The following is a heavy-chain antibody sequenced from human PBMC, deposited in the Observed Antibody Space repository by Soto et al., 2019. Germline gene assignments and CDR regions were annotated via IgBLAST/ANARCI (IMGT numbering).Heavy chain of an antibody. D-gene: IGHD4-17*01. Sequence: QVQLVESGGGVVQPGRSLRLSCAASGFTFSSYGMHWVRQAPGKGLEWVAVISYDGSNKYYADSVKGRFTISRDNSKNTLYLQMNSLRAEYTAVYYCAKDPYGGTRGYFDYWGQGTLVTVSS. CDR2: ISYDGSNK. J-gene: IGHJ4*02. CDR1: GFTFSSYG. CDR3: AKDPYGGTRGYFDY. V-gene: IGHV3-30*18.